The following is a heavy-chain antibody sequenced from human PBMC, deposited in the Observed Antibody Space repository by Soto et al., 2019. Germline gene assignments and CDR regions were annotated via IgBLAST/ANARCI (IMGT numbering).Heavy chain of an antibody. D-gene: IGHD3-22*01. CDR2: IYHTGTT. CDR3: ARGINYYDSSGDSWFDP. CDR1: GYSISSSNW. J-gene: IGHJ5*02. Sequence: SETLSLTCAVSGYSISSSNWWGWIRQPPGKGLEWIGYIYHTGTTYYNMSLKSRVTISVDRSKNQFSLKLSSVTAADTAVYYCARGINYYDSSGDSWFDPWGQGTLVTVSS. V-gene: IGHV4-28*03.